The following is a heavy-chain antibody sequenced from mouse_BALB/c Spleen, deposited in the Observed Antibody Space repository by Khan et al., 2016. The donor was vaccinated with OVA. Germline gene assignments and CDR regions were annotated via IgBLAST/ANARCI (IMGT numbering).Heavy chain of an antibody. V-gene: IGHV9-3-1*01. CDR3: ARPPYFSYGLDN. CDR1: GHTFTKFG. Sequence: QIQLVQSGPEVKKPGETVKISCKASGHTFTKFGMNWVKQAPGKGLKWMGWINTYTGEPTYADDFNGRFAFSLDTSASTAYLQINNLKNEDTATYFCARPPYFSYGLDNWGQGTSVTVSS. J-gene: IGHJ4*01. CDR2: INTYTGEP. D-gene: IGHD2-10*01.